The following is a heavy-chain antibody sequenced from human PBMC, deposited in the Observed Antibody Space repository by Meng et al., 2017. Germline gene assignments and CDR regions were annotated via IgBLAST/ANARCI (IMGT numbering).Heavy chain of an antibody. CDR3: ARLVAGTFGQLFDP. V-gene: IGHV7-4-1*02. D-gene: IGHD2-15*01. J-gene: IGHJ5*02. CDR1: GYTFTSYA. Sequence: QVQVVPFGSSLKTPGASVKVSCKASGYTFTSYAMNWVRQAPGQGLEWMGWINTNTGNTTYAQGFTGRFVFSLDTSVSTAYLQISSLKAEDTAVYYCARLVAGTFGQLFDPWGQGTLVTVSS. CDR2: INTNTGNT.